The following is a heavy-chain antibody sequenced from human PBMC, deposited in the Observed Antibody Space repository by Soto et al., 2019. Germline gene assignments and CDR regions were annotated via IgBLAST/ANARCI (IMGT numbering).Heavy chain of an antibody. CDR1: GGSINSGDYY. J-gene: IGHJ4*02. CDR2: IYYSGST. Sequence: QVQLQESGPGQVKPSQTLSLTCTVSGGSINSGDYYWSWIRQSPGKGLEWIGYIYYSGSTYYNPPLRRRVPISIDTSKNHFFLNLTSVTAADTAVYYCARIGLTTALLWGQGTLVTVSS. D-gene: IGHD4-17*01. V-gene: IGHV4-30-4*01. CDR3: ARIGLTTALL.